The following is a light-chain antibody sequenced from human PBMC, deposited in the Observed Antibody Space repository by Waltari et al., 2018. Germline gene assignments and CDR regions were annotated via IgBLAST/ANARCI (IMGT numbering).Light chain of an antibody. CDR1: QSISSW. V-gene: IGKV1-5*03. J-gene: IGKJ3*01. Sequence: DIQMTQSPSTLSASVGDRVTITCRASQSISSWLAWYQQKPGKAPKLLIYKASSLESGVPSRCSGSGSGTEFTLTISSLQPDDFATYYCQQYNSPIFTFGPGTKVDIK. CDR3: QQYNSPIFT. CDR2: KAS.